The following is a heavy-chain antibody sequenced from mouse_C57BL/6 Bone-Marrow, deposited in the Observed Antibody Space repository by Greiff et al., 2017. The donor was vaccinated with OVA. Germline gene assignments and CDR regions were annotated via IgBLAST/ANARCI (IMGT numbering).Heavy chain of an antibody. D-gene: IGHD2-1*01. CDR1: GYAFSSYW. V-gene: IGHV1-80*01. J-gene: IGHJ1*03. CDR3: ARDPPDYGNSLLSWYFDV. CDR2: IYPGDGDT. Sequence: VQLQQSGAELVKPGASVKISCKASGYAFSSYWMNWVKQRPGKGLEWIGQIYPGDGDTNYNGKFKGKATLTADKSSSTAYMPLSSLTSEGSAVYFCARDPPDYGNSLLSWYFDVWGTGTTVTVSS.